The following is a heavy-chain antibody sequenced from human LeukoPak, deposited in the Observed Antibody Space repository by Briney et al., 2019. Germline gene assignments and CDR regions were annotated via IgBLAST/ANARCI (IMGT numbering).Heavy chain of an antibody. Sequence: SETLSLTCTVSGGSISSSSYYWGWIRQPPGKGLEWIGSIYYSGSTYYNPSLKSRVTISVDTSKNQFSLKLSSVTAADTAVYYCARGGTPYDDYRRVIDYWGQGTLVTVSS. J-gene: IGHJ4*02. CDR2: IYYSGST. CDR3: ARGGTPYDDYRRVIDY. V-gene: IGHV4-39*07. D-gene: IGHD4-17*01. CDR1: GGSISSSSYY.